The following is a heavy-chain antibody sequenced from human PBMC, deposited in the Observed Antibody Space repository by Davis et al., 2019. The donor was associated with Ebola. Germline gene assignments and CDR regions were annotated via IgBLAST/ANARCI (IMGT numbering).Heavy chain of an antibody. CDR3: AREDCSGGSCYFKHYYYYYGMDV. D-gene: IGHD2-15*01. J-gene: IGHJ6*02. CDR1: GFTFSDHY. Sequence: GESLKISCAASGFTFSDHYMDWVRQAPGKGLEWVGRTRNKANSYTTEYAASVKGRFTISRDDSKNSLYLQMNSLKTEDTAVYYCAREDCSGGSCYFKHYYYYYGMDVWGQGTTVTVSS. V-gene: IGHV3-72*01. CDR2: TRNKANSYTT.